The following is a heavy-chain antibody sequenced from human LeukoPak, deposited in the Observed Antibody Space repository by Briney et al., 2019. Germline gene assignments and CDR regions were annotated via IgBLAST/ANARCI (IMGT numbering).Heavy chain of an antibody. J-gene: IGHJ4*02. CDR1: GGSISSYY. CDR3: ARVPTTIFGVVITGLDY. V-gene: IGHV4-4*07. CDR2: IYTSGST. D-gene: IGHD3-3*01. Sequence: SETLSLTCTVSGGSISSYYWSWIRQPAGKGLEWIGRIYTSGSTNYNPPLRSRVTMSVDTSKNQFSLRLSSVTAADTAVYYCARVPTTIFGVVITGLDYWGQGTLVTVSS.